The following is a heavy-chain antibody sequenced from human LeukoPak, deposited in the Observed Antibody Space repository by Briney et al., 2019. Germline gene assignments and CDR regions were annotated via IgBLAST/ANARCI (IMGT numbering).Heavy chain of an antibody. CDR3: ARDRAMEVGAYYFDY. Sequence: PGGSLRLSCAASGFTFSSYSMNWVRQAPGKGLEWVSSISGSSSYIYYADSVKGRFTISRDNAKNSLYLQMNSLRAEDTAVYYCARDRAMEVGAYYFDYWGQGTLVTVSS. D-gene: IGHD1-26*01. CDR1: GFTFSSYS. V-gene: IGHV3-21*01. CDR2: ISGSSSYI. J-gene: IGHJ4*02.